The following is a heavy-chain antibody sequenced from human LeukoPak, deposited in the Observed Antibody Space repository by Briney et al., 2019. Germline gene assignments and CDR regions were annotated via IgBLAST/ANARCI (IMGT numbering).Heavy chain of an antibody. Sequence: ASVKVSCKASGYTFTSYGISWVRQAPGQGLEWMGWISAYNGNTNYAQKLQGRVTMTTDTSTSTAYMELSSLRSEDTALYYCAKDIGYYYGSGSSAFDIWGQGTMVTVSS. CDR1: GYTFTSYG. CDR2: ISAYNGNT. D-gene: IGHD3-10*01. V-gene: IGHV1-18*01. CDR3: AKDIGYYYGSGSSAFDI. J-gene: IGHJ3*02.